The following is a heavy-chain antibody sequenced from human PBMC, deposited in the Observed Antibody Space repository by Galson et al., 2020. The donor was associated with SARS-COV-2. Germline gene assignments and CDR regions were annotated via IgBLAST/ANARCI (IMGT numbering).Heavy chain of an antibody. V-gene: IGHV4-38-2*02. J-gene: IGHJ2*01. CDR3: ARQGVNMIVLVTVPGWCFDL. CDR1: GYSVSTTNY. Sequence: ETLSLTCTVSGYSVSTTNYWGWVRQPPGRGLEWIGSVYPSGTTYYNPSLKSRVTISVDTSKNQFSLRLDSVTAADTALYYCARQGVNMIVLVTVPGWCFDLWGRGTLVTVSS. D-gene: IGHD3-22*01. CDR2: VYPSGTT.